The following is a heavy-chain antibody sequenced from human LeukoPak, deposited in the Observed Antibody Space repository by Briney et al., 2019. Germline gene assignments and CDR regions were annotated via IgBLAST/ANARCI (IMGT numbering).Heavy chain of an antibody. CDR2: ISAYNGNT. V-gene: IGHV1-18*01. D-gene: IGHD1-26*01. CDR3: ARDKAGATF. J-gene: IGHJ4*02. CDR1: GYTFTSYT. Sequence: SVKVSCKASGYTFTSYTISWVRPAPGQGLEWMGWISAYNGNTDYSQKLQDRVTMTTDTSTSTAYMELRSLRSDDTAVYYCARDKAGATFWGQGTLVTVSS.